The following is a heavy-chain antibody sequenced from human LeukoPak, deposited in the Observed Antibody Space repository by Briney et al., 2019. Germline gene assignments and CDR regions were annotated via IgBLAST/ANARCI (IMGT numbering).Heavy chain of an antibody. J-gene: IGHJ4*02. CDR1: GFTFSSYC. Sequence: GGSLRLSCASSGFTFSSYCMHWVRQAPGRGLEGGAVISYDGSNKFYADSVKGRFTISRDNSKNTLYLQMNSVRAEDTAVYYCAKVVYYGSGSLGGFDYWGQGTLVTVSS. V-gene: IGHV3-30*18. D-gene: IGHD3-10*01. CDR2: ISYDGSNK. CDR3: AKVVYYGSGSLGGFDY.